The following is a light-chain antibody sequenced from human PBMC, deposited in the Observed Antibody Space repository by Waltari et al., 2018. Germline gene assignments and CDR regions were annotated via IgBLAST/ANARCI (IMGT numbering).Light chain of an antibody. CDR1: SSDVGGYNH. Sequence: QSALTQPPSASGSPGQSVTISCTGTSSDVGGYNHVSCYQQHPGKAPKLMISEVSKRPSGVPDRFSGSKSGNTASLTVSGLQAEDEADYYCSSYAGSNNLVVGGGTKLTVL. CDR3: SSYAGSNNLV. CDR2: EVS. J-gene: IGLJ2*01. V-gene: IGLV2-8*01.